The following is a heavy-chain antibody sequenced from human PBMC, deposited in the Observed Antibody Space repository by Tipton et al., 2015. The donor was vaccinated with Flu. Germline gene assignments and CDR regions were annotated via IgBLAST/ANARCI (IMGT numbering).Heavy chain of an antibody. D-gene: IGHD6-13*01. CDR2: IKQDGSEK. J-gene: IGHJ4*02. CDR3: ARGFPRYSGRRDY. CDR1: GFTFSSYW. Sequence: QLVQSGGGLVQPGGSLRLSCAASGFTFSSYWMSWVRQAPGKGLEWVANIKQDGSEKYYVDSVKGRFTISRDNAKNSLYLQMNSLRAEDTAVYYCARGFPRYSGRRDYWGQGTLVTVSS. V-gene: IGHV3-7*01.